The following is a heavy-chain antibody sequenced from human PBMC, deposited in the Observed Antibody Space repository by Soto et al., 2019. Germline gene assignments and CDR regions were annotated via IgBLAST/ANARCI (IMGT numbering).Heavy chain of an antibody. J-gene: IGHJ3*02. CDR3: ARHRDIVDNPI. V-gene: IGHV4-59*08. CDR2: IYYSGST. CDR1: GGSISSYY. D-gene: IGHD2-15*01. Sequence: SETLSLTCTVSGGSISSYYWSWIRQPPGKGLEWIGYIYYSGSTNYNPSLKSRVTISVDTSKNQFSLKLSSVTAADTAVYYCARHRDIVDNPIWGQGTMVTVSS.